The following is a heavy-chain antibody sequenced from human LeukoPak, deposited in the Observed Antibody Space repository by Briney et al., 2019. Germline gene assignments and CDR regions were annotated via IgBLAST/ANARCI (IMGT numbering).Heavy chain of an antibody. CDR3: ARASGAGGMLYGPDY. D-gene: IGHD2-8*01. CDR2: INPSGGST. Sequence: ASVKVSCKASGYTFSSYYMHSVRQAPGQGLEWMGIINPSGGSTSYAQKFQGRVTMTRDTSTSTVYMELSSLRSEDTAVYYCARASGAGGMLYGPDYWGQGTLVTVSS. CDR1: GYTFSSYY. V-gene: IGHV1-46*01. J-gene: IGHJ4*02.